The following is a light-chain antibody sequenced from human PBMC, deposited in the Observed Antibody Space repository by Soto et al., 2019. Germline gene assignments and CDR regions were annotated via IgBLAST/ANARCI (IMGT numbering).Light chain of an antibody. CDR2: DAS. CDR1: QTVRNNY. V-gene: IGKV3-20*01. Sequence: EFVLTQSPGTLSLSQGERATLSCRGSQTVRNNYLAWYQQKPGQAPRLLIYDASSRATGIPDRFSGGGSGTDFTLTISRLEPEDFAVYYCQQYGSSQLTFGGGTIVAIK. CDR3: QQYGSSQLT. J-gene: IGKJ4*01.